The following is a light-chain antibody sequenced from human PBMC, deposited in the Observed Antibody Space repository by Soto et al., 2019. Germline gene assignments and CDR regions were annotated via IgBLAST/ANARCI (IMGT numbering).Light chain of an antibody. CDR1: SSDVGGYNY. V-gene: IGLV2-14*01. J-gene: IGLJ2*01. Sequence: QSALTQPASVSGSPGQSITISCTGTSSDVGGYNYVSWYQQHPGKAPKLMIYDVSNRPSGVSNRFSGSKSGNTASLTISGLQGEDAADYYCSSYTSSSTPVVFGGWTKVTVL. CDR2: DVS. CDR3: SSYTSSSTPVV.